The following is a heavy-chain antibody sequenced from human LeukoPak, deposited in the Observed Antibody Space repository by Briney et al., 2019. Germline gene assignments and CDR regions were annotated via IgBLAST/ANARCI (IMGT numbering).Heavy chain of an antibody. CDR3: ARAPAREYQLLLGY. D-gene: IGHD2-2*01. CDR2: ISGSSSYI. J-gene: IGHJ4*02. Sequence: GGSLRLSCVASGFTFSSYSMNWVRQAPGKGLEWVSSISGSSSYIYYAGSVKGRFTISRDNAKNSLYLQMNSLRAEDTAVFYCARAPAREYQLLLGYWGQGTLVTVSS. V-gene: IGHV3-21*01. CDR1: GFTFSSYS.